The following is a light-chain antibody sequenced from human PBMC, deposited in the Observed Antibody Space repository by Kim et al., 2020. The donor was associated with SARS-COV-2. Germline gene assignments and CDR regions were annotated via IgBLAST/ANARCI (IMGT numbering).Light chain of an antibody. V-gene: IGLV3-1*01. CDR3: QAWDSSTGEV. Sequence: SYELTQPPSVSVSPGQTASITCSGDKLGDKYACWYQQKPGQSPVLVIYQDSKRPSGIPERFSGSNSGNTATLTISGTQAMDEADYYCQAWDSSTGEVFGGGTKVTVL. CDR2: QDS. CDR1: KLGDKY. J-gene: IGLJ3*02.